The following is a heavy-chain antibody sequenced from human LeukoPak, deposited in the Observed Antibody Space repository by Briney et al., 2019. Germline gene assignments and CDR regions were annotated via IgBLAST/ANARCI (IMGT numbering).Heavy chain of an antibody. CDR1: GFAFRNSG. J-gene: IGHJ3*01. CDR3: AKDVGRPDWNAPFDAFDV. V-gene: IGHV3-30*18. Sequence: GGSLRLSCAASGFAFRNSGMHWVRQAPGKGLEWVAVISFDETETYYADFVRGRFTISRDNSNKKLHLQMNSLGPDDTAMYYCAKDVGRPDWNAPFDAFDVWGQGTMVAV. CDR2: ISFDETET. D-gene: IGHD1-1*01.